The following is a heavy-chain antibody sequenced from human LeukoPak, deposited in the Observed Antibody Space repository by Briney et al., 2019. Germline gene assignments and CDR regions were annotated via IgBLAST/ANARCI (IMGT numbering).Heavy chain of an antibody. CDR1: DGSVSSGSYY. CDR2: LYSSGRT. V-gene: IGHV4-61*01. J-gene: IGHJ4*02. Sequence: SETLSLTCTVSDGSVSSGSYYWSWIRQPPGKGLEWIGFLYSSGRTTYNPSLKSRVTISVDTSKNQFSLKLSSVTAADTAVYYCARGGSYYYGSGSYSRSLFDYWGQGTLVTVSS. CDR3: ARGGSYYYGSGSYSRSLFDY. D-gene: IGHD3-10*01.